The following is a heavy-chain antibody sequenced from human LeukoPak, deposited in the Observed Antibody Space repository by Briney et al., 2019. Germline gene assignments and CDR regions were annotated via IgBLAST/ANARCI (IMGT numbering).Heavy chain of an antibody. CDR3: ARGCSSTSCYTGSYGMDV. CDR2: ISGSGGST. CDR1: GSTFSSYA. Sequence: GGSLRLSCAASGSTFSSYAMSWVRQAPGKGLEWVSAISGSGGSTYYADSVKGRFTISRDNSKNTLYLQMNSLRAEDTAVYYCARGCSSTSCYTGSYGMDVWGKGTTVTVSS. V-gene: IGHV3-23*01. J-gene: IGHJ6*04. D-gene: IGHD2-2*01.